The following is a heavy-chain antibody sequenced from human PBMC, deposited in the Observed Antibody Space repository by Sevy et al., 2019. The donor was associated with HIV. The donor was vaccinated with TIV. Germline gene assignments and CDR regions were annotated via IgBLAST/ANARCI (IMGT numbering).Heavy chain of an antibody. CDR3: ARAYYDFWSGVQTGAPFDY. V-gene: IGHV3-48*01. J-gene: IGHJ4*02. CDR1: GFTFSSYS. D-gene: IGHD3-3*01. CDR2: ISSSSSTR. Sequence: GGSLRLSCAASGFTFSSYSMNRVRQAPGKGLEWVSYISSSSSTRYYADSVKGRFTISRDNAKNSLYLQLNSLRAEDTAVYYCARAYYDFWSGVQTGAPFDYWGQGTLVTVSS.